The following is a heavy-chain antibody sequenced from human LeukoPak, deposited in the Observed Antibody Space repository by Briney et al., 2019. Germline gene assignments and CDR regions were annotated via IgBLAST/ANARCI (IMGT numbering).Heavy chain of an antibody. D-gene: IGHD6-19*01. J-gene: IGHJ4*02. CDR1: GGSISSSSYY. V-gene: IGHV4-39*07. Sequence: SETLSLTCTVSGGSISSSSYYWGWIRQPPGKGLEWIGEINHSGSTNYNPSLKSRVTISVDTSKNQFSLKLSSVTAADTAVYYCARGGFGYSSGCCSFGTWGQGTLVTVSS. CDR2: INHSGST. CDR3: ARGGFGYSSGCCSFGT.